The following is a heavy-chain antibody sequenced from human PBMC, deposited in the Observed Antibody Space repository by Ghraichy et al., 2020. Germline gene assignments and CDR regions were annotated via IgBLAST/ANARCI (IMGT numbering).Heavy chain of an antibody. J-gene: IGHJ6*02. CDR3: AREIQLETTLLANHPPSKNYYYYYGMDV. D-gene: IGHD5-18*01. V-gene: IGHV3-33*08. Sequence: GESLNISCAASGFTFSSYGMHWVRQAPGKGLEWVAIIWYDGSNKYYADSVKGRFTISRDNSKNTLYLQMNSLRAEDTAVYYCAREIQLETTLLANHPPSKNYYYYYGMDVWGQGTTVTVSS. CDR2: IWYDGSNK. CDR1: GFTFSSYG.